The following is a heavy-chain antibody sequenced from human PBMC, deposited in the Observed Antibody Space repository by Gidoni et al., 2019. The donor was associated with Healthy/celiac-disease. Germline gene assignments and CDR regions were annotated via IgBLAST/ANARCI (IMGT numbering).Heavy chain of an antibody. CDR2: IYHSGST. CDR3: AGFDYSTYYFDY. Sequence: QVQLQASGPGLVKPSDTLSLTCAVSGYSISRGYYWGWIRQPPGKGLEWIGSIYHSGSTYYNPSLKSRVTISVDTSKNQFSLKLSSVTAADTAVYYCAGFDYSTYYFDYWGQGTLVTVSS. CDR1: GYSISRGYY. V-gene: IGHV4-38-2*01. J-gene: IGHJ4*02. D-gene: IGHD4-4*01.